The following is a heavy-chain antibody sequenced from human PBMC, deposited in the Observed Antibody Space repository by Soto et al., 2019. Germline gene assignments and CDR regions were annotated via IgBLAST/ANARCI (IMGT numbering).Heavy chain of an antibody. V-gene: IGHV1-8*01. Sequence: ASVKVSCKASGYTFTSYDINWVRQATGQGLEWMGWMNPNSGNTGYAQKFQGRVTMTRNTSISTAYMELSSLRSEDTAVYYCARGFDYGDYVQWDEFDYRAQRTLDTGSS. D-gene: IGHD4-17*01. CDR3: ARGFDYGDYVQWDEFDY. CDR1: GYTFTSYD. J-gene: IGHJ4*02. CDR2: MNPNSGNT.